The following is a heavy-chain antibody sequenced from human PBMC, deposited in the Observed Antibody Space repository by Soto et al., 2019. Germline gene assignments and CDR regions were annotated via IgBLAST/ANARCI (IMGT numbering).Heavy chain of an antibody. CDR1: GNSFSSYV. CDR2: ISASNGDT. CDR3: AGRGDSGDYTGKMDV. J-gene: IGHJ6*04. Sequence: QVHLVQSGGELKKPGASVKVSCRASGNSFSSYVISWVRQAPGQGLEWMGWISASNGDTNYAQKFQGRVIMTTDTSTNTAYMEVRSLTSDDTAVYYCAGRGDSGDYTGKMDVWGKGTTVTVSS. V-gene: IGHV1-18*01. D-gene: IGHD4-17*01.